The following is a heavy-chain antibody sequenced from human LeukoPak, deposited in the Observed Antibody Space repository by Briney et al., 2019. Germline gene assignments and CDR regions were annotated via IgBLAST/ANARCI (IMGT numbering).Heavy chain of an antibody. J-gene: IGHJ4*02. D-gene: IGHD3-10*01. Sequence: SETLSLTCTVSGGSISSYHWSWIRQPPGKGLECIGFIYYSGSTNYNPSLKSRVTISVDTSKNQFSLKLSSVTAADTAVYYCASLRTGDFDYWGQGALVTVSS. CDR1: GGSISSYH. V-gene: IGHV4-59*01. CDR3: ASLRTGDFDY. CDR2: IYYSGST.